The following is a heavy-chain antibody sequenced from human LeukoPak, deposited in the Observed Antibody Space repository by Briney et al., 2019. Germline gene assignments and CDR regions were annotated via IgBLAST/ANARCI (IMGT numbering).Heavy chain of an antibody. CDR3: ARDKGISSAIDH. J-gene: IGHJ4*02. Sequence: TSETLSLTCSVSGGSISSYYWSWIRQPPGKGLEWIGYIYYSGSTNYNPSLESRVTMSVDTSKNQFSLKLSSVTAADTAVHYCARDKGISSAIDHWDQGTLVTVSS. CDR2: IYYSGST. CDR1: GGSISSYY. D-gene: IGHD6-6*01. V-gene: IGHV4-59*01.